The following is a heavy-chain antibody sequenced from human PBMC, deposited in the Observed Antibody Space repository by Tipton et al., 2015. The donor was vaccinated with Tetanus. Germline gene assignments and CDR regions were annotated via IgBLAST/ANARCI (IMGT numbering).Heavy chain of an antibody. V-gene: IGHV4-4*07. Sequence: TLSLTCTVSGGSISSYYWSWIRQPPGKGLEWIGRIYTSGSTNYNPSLKSRVTMSLDTSKNQFSLKLSSVTAADTAVYYCARDSRLFYAMDVWGQGATVAVSS. CDR2: IYTSGST. CDR1: GGSISSYY. J-gene: IGHJ6*02. D-gene: IGHD6-25*01. CDR3: ARDSRLFYAMDV.